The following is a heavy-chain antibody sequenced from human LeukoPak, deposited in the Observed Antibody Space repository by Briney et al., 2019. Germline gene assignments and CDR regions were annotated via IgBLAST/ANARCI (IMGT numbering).Heavy chain of an antibody. CDR3: ARTSGSGTWWAFDI. Sequence: SQTLSLTCAISGDSVSSNSAAWNWIRQSPSRGLEWLGRTYYRSKWYNDYAVSVKSRITINPDTSKNQFSLQLNSVSPEDTAVYYCARTSGSGTWWAFDIWGQGTMVTVSS. J-gene: IGHJ3*02. CDR1: GDSVSSNSAA. V-gene: IGHV6-1*01. D-gene: IGHD3-10*01. CDR2: TYYRSKWYN.